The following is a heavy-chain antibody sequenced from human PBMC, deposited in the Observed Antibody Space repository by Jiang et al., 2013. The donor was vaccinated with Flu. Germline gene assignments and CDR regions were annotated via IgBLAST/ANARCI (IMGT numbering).Heavy chain of an antibody. D-gene: IGHD3-10*01. CDR3: ARDWASGDQNPTIGG. J-gene: IGHJ4*02. CDR2: IWYDGSNK. CDR1: GFTFSSYG. Sequence: LVEVWGRRGPAWRSLRLSCAASGFTFSSYGMHWVRQAPGKGLEWVAVIWYDGSNKYYADSVKGRFTISRDNSKNTLYLQMNSLRAEDTAVYYCARDWASGDQNPTIGGWGQGTLVTVSS. V-gene: IGHV3-33*01.